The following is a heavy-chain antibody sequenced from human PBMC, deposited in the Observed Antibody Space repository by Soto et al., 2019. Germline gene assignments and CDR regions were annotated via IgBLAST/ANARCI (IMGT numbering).Heavy chain of an antibody. V-gene: IGHV3-13*05. J-gene: IGHJ6*02. CDR3: ARTDRDFYGLDV. CDR2: ISAAGDP. Sequence: EVELVESGGGLVQPGGSLRLSCEASGFTFRNYDMHWVRQGTGKGLEWVSGISAAGDPDYEDSLEGRFTISRENAQNSFFLQMNSLRDGDTTVYYCARTDRDFYGLDVWGQGTTVIVSS. CDR1: GFTFRNYD.